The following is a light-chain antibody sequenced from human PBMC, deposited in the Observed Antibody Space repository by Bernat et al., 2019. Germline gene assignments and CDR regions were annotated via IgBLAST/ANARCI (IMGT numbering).Light chain of an antibody. CDR2: DAS. V-gene: IGKV1-33*01. Sequence: DIQMTQSPSSLSASVGDRVTITCRASQSISSYLNWYQQKPGKAPKVLIYDASNLETGVPPRFSGSGSGTEFTLTINNLQPEDTATYFCQHYDNLRRTFGQRTRVEIK. CDR3: QHYDNLRRT. CDR1: QSISSY. J-gene: IGKJ1*01.